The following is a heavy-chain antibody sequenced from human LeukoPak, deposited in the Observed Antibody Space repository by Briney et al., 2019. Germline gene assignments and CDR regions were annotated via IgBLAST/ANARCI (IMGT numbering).Heavy chain of an antibody. CDR2: ISGSGRTT. J-gene: IGHJ4*02. V-gene: IGHV3-23*01. Sequence: AGGSLRLSFAASGFTFSNHAMSWVRQTPGKGLQWVSVISGSGRTTEYADSVKGRFTISRDNSKNTLSLQMNSLRVEDTAIYYCSKNVVVKRYIDYWGQGTLVTVSS. CDR3: SKNVVVKRYIDY. D-gene: IGHD2-15*01. CDR1: GFTFSNHA.